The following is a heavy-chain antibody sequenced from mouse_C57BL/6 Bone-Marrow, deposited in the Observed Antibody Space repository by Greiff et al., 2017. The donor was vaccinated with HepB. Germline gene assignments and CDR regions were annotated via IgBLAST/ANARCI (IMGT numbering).Heavy chain of an antibody. CDR2: ISSGGSYT. V-gene: IGHV5-6*02. Sequence: EVKLVESGGDLVKPGGSLKLSCAASGFTFSSYGMSWVRQTPDKRLEWVATISSGGSYTYYPDSVKGRFTISRDNAKNTLYLQMSSLKSEDTAMYYCARFMGNCAMDYWGQGTSVTVSS. CDR1: GFTFSSYG. CDR3: ARFMGNCAMDY. D-gene: IGHD1-1*01. J-gene: IGHJ4*01.